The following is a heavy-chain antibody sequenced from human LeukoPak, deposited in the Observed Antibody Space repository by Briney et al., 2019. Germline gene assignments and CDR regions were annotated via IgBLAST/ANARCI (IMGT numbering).Heavy chain of an antibody. CDR2: ISSGSSTM. D-gene: IGHD3-10*01. V-gene: IGHV3-48*02. Sequence: GRTLRLSCAASGFTFDDYRLSWVRQGPGKGMEWVSFISSGSSTMYYADSVKGRFTISRDNAKNSLYLQMNSLRDEDTAVYSCARGGGYYIMDVWGQGTTVTVSS. J-gene: IGHJ6*02. CDR3: ARGGGYYIMDV. CDR1: GFTFDDYR.